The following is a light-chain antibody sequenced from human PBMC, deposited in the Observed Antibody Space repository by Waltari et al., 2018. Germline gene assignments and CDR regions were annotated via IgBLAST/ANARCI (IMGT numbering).Light chain of an antibody. CDR3: QQYYSTPSWT. V-gene: IGKV4-1*01. CDR1: QSVLYRSNNKNY. J-gene: IGKJ1*01. CDR2: WAS. Sequence: DIVMTQSPDSLAVSLGERATINCKSSQSVLYRSNNKNYLAWYQQRPGQPPKLLIYWASTRKSGVPDRFSGGGSGTDFTLTISSLQAEDVAVYYCQQYYSTPSWTFGQGTKVEIK.